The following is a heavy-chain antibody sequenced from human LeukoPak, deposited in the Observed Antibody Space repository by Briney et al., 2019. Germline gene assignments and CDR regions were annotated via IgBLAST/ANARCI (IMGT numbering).Heavy chain of an antibody. CDR1: GFSLNTSGVG. J-gene: IGHJ4*02. CDR2: IYWDDDK. CDR3: ARSYYYDSSGTYDY. D-gene: IGHD3-22*01. V-gene: IGHV2-5*02. Sequence: SGPTLVKPTQTLTLTCTFSGFSLNTSGVGVGWIRQPPGKALEWLALIYWDDDKRYSPSLKSRLTITKDTSKNQVVLTMTNMDPVDTATYYCARSYYYDSSGTYDYWGQGTLVTVSS.